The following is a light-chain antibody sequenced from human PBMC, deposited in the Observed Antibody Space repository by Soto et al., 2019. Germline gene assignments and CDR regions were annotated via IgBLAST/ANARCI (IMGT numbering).Light chain of an antibody. CDR2: AAS. CDR1: QAISQY. Sequence: IQMTQSPSSLSASVGDRVTITCRASQAISQYLAWYQQKPGKAPNLLIYAASTLQSGVPSRFSGSGSGTDFTLTISSLQPEDVGTYYCQKYDSGPFTFGPGTKVDI. CDR3: QKYDSGPFT. J-gene: IGKJ3*01. V-gene: IGKV1-27*01.